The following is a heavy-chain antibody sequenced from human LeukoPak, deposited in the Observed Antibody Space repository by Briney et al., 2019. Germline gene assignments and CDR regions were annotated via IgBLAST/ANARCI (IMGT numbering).Heavy chain of an antibody. CDR1: GGSISRHY. CDR2: NSESGST. D-gene: IGHD3-22*01. J-gene: IGHJ5*02. V-gene: IGHV4-4*08. Sequence: SETLSLTCTVSGGSISRHYWNWIRQPPGKGLEWLGYNSESGSTNYNPSLKSRVSMSVDQSKNQFSMNINSVTAADTAVYYCASGGHHYDSSGFHWFDPWGQGAPVTVSS. CDR3: ASGGHHYDSSGFHWFDP.